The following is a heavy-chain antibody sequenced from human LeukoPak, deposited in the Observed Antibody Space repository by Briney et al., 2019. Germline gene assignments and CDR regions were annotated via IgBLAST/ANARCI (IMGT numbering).Heavy chain of an antibody. CDR2: ISTDGSST. J-gene: IGHJ5*02. V-gene: IGHV3-74*01. D-gene: IGHD3-16*01. CDR3: ARTRTLPIAGGFDT. Sequence: GGSLRLSCAASGFTFSSYWMHWVRQGPGKGLVWVTRISTDGSSTDYADSVKGRFTISRENAKNTLYLQMNSLRAEDTAVYYCARTRTLPIAGGFDTWGQGSLVTVSS. CDR1: GFTFSSYW.